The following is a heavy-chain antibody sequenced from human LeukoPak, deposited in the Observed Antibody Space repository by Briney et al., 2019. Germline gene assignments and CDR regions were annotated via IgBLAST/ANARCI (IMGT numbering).Heavy chain of an antibody. CDR2: INSDGSKI. D-gene: IGHD4-17*01. CDR3: ARDLYGDYWYFDL. J-gene: IGHJ2*01. V-gene: IGHV3-74*01. Sequence: GGSLRLSCAASGFTFSSYWIHWVRQAPGKGLVWVSRINSDGSKISYADSVKGRFTISRDNAKNTVYLQMNSLRAEDTAVYYCARDLYGDYWYFDLWGRSTLVTVSS. CDR1: GFTFSSYW.